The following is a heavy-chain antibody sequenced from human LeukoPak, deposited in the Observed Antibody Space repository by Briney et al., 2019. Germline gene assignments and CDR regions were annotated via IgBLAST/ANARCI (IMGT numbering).Heavy chain of an antibody. J-gene: IGHJ4*02. CDR3: ARGLETYYDFRSGDYPPDY. CDR2: MNPNSGNT. V-gene: IGHV1-8*01. D-gene: IGHD3-3*01. Sequence: GASVKVSCKASGYTFTSYDINWVRQATGQGLEWMGWMNPNSGNTGYAQKFQGRVTMTRNTSISTAYMELSSLRSEDTAVYYCARGLETYYDFRSGDYPPDYWGQGTLVTVSS. CDR1: GYTFTSYD.